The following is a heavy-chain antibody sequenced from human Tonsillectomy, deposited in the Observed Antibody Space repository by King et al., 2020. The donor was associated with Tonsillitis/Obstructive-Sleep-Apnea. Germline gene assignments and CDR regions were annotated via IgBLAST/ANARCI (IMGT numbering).Heavy chain of an antibody. CDR2: INTDTGNP. CDR3: ARVGPVAMLPTIPYSYYYFDV. D-gene: IGHD2-21*01. CDR1: GYTFTRNA. V-gene: IGHV7-4-1*02. Sequence: VQLVESGSELKKPGASVKVSCKASGYTFTRNAMNWVRQAPGQGLEWMGWINTDTGNPTYAQGFKGRFVFSLDTSDSTAYLQISSLKAEDTAVYYCARVGPVAMLPTIPYSYYYFDVWGQGTTVTVSS. J-gene: IGHJ6*03.